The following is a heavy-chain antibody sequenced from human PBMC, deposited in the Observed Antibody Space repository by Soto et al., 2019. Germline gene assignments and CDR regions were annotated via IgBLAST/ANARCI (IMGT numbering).Heavy chain of an antibody. CDR1: GLSLSTAK. D-gene: IGHD6-13*01. V-gene: IGHV4-34*01. Sequence: LVNPTETLTLTCTVSGLSLSTAKLGVSWIRQPPGKGLEWIGEINHSGNTNYNPSLKSRVTISVDTSKNQLFLNLSSVTAADTAMYYCARHHVRGRTIAGAAEFWGQGTLVTVSS. CDR2: INHSGNT. CDR3: ARHHVRGRTIAGAAEF. J-gene: IGHJ4*02.